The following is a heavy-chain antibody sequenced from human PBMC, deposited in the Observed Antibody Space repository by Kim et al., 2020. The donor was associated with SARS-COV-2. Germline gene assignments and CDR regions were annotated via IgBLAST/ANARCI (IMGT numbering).Heavy chain of an antibody. D-gene: IGHD5-12*01. Sequence: YYADSVKGRFSNSRDNSKNTLYLQRNSLRDEETAVYYCARGEWLQSPFDYWGQGTLVTVSS. J-gene: IGHJ4*02. V-gene: IGHV3-53*01. CDR3: ARGEWLQSPFDY.